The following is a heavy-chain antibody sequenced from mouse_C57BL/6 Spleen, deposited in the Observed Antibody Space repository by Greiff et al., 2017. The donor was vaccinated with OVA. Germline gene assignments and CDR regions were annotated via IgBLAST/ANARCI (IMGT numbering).Heavy chain of an antibody. J-gene: IGHJ1*03. CDR2: INPNNGGT. CDR3: ARWGTTVVEGYFDV. Sequence: VQLKESGPELVKPGASVKIPCKASGYTFTDYNMDWVKQSHGKSLEWIGDINPNNGGTIYNQKFKGKATLTVDKSSSTAYMELRSLTSEDTAVYYCARWGTTVVEGYFDVWGTGTTVTVSS. D-gene: IGHD1-1*01. CDR1: GYTFTDYN. V-gene: IGHV1-18*01.